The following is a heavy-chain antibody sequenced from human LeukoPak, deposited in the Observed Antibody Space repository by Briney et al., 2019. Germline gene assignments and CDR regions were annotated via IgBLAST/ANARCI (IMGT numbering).Heavy chain of an antibody. D-gene: IGHD6-19*01. CDR1: GGSISSSSYY. V-gene: IGHV4-39*07. Sequence: SETLSLTCTVSGGSISSSSYYWGWIRQPPGKGLEWIGSIYYSGSTYYNPSLKSRVTISVDTSKNQFSLKLSSVTAADTAVYYCARGKAVAGLPFDYWGQGTLVTVSS. CDR3: ARGKAVAGLPFDY. J-gene: IGHJ4*02. CDR2: IYYSGST.